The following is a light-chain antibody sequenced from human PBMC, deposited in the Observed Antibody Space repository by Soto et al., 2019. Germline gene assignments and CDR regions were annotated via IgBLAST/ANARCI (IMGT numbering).Light chain of an antibody. CDR1: SSNIGVNT. CDR2: SNN. V-gene: IGLV1-44*01. J-gene: IGLJ2*01. Sequence: QSVVTQPPSASGTPGQGVTISCSGSSSNIGVNTVYWYQQLPGTAPKLLIYSNNLRPSGVPDRFSGSKSGTSASLAISGLQSEDEADYHCASWDDSLNGVVFGGGTKVTVL. CDR3: ASWDDSLNGVV.